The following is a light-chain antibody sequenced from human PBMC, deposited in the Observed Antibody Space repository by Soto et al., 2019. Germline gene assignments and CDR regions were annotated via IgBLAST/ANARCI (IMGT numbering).Light chain of an antibody. J-gene: IGKJ5*01. V-gene: IGKV3-15*01. CDR2: GAS. CDR1: QSVSSN. CDR3: QQYNNWPPIT. Sequence: EIVMTQSPATLSVSPGDIATLSCRASQSVSSNLAWYQQNPGQAPRLLIYGASTRATGIPARFSGSGSGTEFTLTISSLQSEDFAVYYCQQYNNWPPITLGQGTRLEI.